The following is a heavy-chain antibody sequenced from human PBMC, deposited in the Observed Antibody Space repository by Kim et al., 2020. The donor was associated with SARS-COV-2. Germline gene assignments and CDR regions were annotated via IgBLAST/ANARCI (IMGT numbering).Heavy chain of an antibody. Sequence: KFEVDAVKGRFTISRDSAKNSLYLQMNGLGAEDTAVYYCARDADTGTADYWGQGTLVTVSS. J-gene: IGHJ4*02. V-gene: IGHV3-7*01. CDR2: K. CDR3: ARDADTGTADY. D-gene: IGHD2-8*02.